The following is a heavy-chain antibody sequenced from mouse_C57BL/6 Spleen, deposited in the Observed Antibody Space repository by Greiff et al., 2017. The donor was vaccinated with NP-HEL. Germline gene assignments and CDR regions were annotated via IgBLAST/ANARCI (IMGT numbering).Heavy chain of an antibody. J-gene: IGHJ2*01. V-gene: IGHV1-59*01. Sequence: QVQLKQPGAELVRPGTSVKLSCKASGYTFTSYWMHWVKQRPGQGLEWIGVIDPSDSYTNYNQKFKGKATLTVDTSSSTAYMQLSSLTSEDSAVYYCARSGGYYVPYWGQGTTLTVSS. CDR1: GYTFTSYW. CDR2: IDPSDSYT. CDR3: ARSGGYYVPY. D-gene: IGHD1-1*02.